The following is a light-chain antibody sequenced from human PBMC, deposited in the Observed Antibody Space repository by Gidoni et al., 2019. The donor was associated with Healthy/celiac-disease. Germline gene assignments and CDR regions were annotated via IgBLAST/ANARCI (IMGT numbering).Light chain of an antibody. J-gene: IGKJ5*01. Sequence: DIQMLQSPSSLSASVGDRVTITCRASQSISSYLNWYQQKPGKAPKLLIYAASSLQSGVPSRFSGSGSGTDFTLTISSLQPEDFATYYCQQSYSTPPTTFXXXTRLEIK. V-gene: IGKV1-39*01. CDR1: QSISSY. CDR2: AAS. CDR3: QQSYSTPPTT.